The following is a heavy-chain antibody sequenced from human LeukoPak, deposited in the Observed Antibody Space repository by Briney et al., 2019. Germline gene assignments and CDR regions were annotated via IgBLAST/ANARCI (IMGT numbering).Heavy chain of an antibody. CDR3: TRHIRLTDQFDY. D-gene: IGHD2-21*01. J-gene: IGHJ4*02. Sequence: PGGSLRLSCTASVFTFCDYVMSCVPQAPGKGLEWVGLIRSKRYGGTTEYAASVKGRFTVSRDDSKSIAYLQMNSLKSEDTAVYYCTRHIRLTDQFDYWGQGTLVTVSS. CDR2: IRSKRYGGTT. CDR1: VFTFCDYV. V-gene: IGHV3-49*04.